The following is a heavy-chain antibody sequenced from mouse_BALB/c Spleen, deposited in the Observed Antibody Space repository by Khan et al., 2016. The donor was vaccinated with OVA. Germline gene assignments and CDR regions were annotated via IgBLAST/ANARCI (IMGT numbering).Heavy chain of an antibody. CDR1: GFSLTTYG. J-gene: IGHJ3*01. D-gene: IGHD2-4*01. CDR3: ARNYDYDEGLAY. CDR2: IWSGGTT. Sequence: QVQLKESGPGLVQPSQSLSITCTVSGFSLTTYGVHWVRQSPGKGLEWLGVIWSGGTTDYNAAFISRLSISKDSSKSQVFFKMNSLQVNETAIYYCARNYDYDEGLAYWGHGTLVTVSA. V-gene: IGHV2-2*02.